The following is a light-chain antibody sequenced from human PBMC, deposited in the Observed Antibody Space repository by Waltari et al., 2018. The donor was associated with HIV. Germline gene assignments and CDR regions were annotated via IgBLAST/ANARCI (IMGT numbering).Light chain of an antibody. CDR3: QQYEDYPLT. CDR2: EAS. V-gene: IGKV1-5*01. CDR1: QSFNRW. J-gene: IGKJ4*01. Sequence: DIQMTQSPTTLSASVGNRVTMSCRSRQSFNRWSAWYQHKPGPAPKLLIYEASSLEVRVPSRFSGSGSDTDFTLTIDNLQPADFATYYCQQYEDYPLTFGGGTKVDIK.